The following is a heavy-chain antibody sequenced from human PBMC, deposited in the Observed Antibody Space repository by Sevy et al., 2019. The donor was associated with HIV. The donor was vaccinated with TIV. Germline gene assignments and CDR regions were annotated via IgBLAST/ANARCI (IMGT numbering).Heavy chain of an antibody. D-gene: IGHD6-19*01. CDR1: GFTLSTYW. J-gene: IGHJ3*02. CDR3: ARPHSSASHGTFDI. V-gene: IGHV3-7*01. CDR2: INQDGSEK. Sequence: GGSLRLSCPASGFTLSTYWMSWVRQAPGKGLEWVANINQDGSEKYYVDSVKGRFTISRDNAKNSLYLQMNSLRAEDTAVYYCARPHSSASHGTFDIWGQGTMVTVSS.